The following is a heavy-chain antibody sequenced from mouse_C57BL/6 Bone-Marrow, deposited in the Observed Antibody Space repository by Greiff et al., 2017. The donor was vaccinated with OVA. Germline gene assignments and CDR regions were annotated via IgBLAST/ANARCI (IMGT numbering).Heavy chain of an antibody. CDR3: ARHITTVVGPFAY. D-gene: IGHD1-1*01. J-gene: IGHJ3*01. CDR1: GYAFSSSW. CDR2: IYPGDGDT. Sequence: QVHVKQSGPELVKPGASVKISCKASGYAFSSSWMNWVKQRPGKGLEWIGRIYPGDGDTNYNGKFKGKATLTADKSSSTAYMQLSSLTSEESAVYFCARHITTVVGPFAYWGQGTLVTVSA. V-gene: IGHV1-82*01.